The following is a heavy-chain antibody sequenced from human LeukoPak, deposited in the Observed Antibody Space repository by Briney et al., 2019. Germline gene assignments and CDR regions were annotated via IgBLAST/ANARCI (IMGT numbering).Heavy chain of an antibody. V-gene: IGHV4-59*01. CDR1: GGSISSYY. D-gene: IGHD4/OR15-4a*01. CDR2: IYYSGST. Sequence: SETLSLTCTVSGGSISSYYWSWIRQPPGKGLEWIGYIYYSGSTNYNPSLKSRVTISVDTSKNQFSLKLSSVTAADTAVYYCARGGATYYYYYMDVWGKGTTVTVSS. CDR3: ARGGATYYYYYMDV. J-gene: IGHJ6*03.